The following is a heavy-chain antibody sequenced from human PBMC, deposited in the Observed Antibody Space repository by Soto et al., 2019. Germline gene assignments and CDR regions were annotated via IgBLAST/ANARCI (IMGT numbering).Heavy chain of an antibody. J-gene: IGHJ6*03. D-gene: IGHD6-6*01. CDR1: GGSFSGYY. Sequence: QVQLQQWGAGLLKPSETLSLTCAVYGGSFSGYYWSWIRQPPGKGLEWIGEINHSGSTNYNPSLKSLVTISVDTSKNQFSLKLSYVTAADTAVYYCARGLESSSSDYSSYMDVWGKGTTVTVSS. CDR3: ARGLESSSSDYSSYMDV. V-gene: IGHV4-34*01. CDR2: INHSGST.